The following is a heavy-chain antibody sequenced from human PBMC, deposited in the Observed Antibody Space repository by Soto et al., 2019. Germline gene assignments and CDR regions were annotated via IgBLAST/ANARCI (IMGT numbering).Heavy chain of an antibody. D-gene: IGHD6-19*01. V-gene: IGHV4-59*08. CDR2: IYYSGST. J-gene: IGHJ5*02. CDR1: GGSISSYY. Sequence: PSETLSLTCTVSGGSISSYYWSWIRQPPGKGLEWIGYIYYSGSTNYNPSIKSRATISVDKSKNQFSLKMSSVTAADTAVYYCARLSSGWRLEYNWFDPWGQGTLVTVSS. CDR3: ARLSSGWRLEYNWFDP.